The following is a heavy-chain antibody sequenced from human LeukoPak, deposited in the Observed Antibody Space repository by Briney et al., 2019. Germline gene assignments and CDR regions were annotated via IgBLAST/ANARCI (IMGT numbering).Heavy chain of an antibody. CDR2: IRGKANSYAT. D-gene: IGHD1-26*01. CDR3: TRREAYMDV. V-gene: IGHV3-73*01. CDR1: GFTFSAST. Sequence: PGGSLRLSCAASGFTFSASTIHWVRQASGKGLEWVGRIRGKANSYATAYAASVKGRFTISRDDSKSTAYLLMNSLKTEDTAVYYCTRREAYMDVWGRGTTVTVSS. J-gene: IGHJ6*03.